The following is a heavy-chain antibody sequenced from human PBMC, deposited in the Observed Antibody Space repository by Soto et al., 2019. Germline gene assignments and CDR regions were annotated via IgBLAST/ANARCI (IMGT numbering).Heavy chain of an antibody. J-gene: IGHJ5*02. CDR1: GDSISSDGYY. D-gene: IGHD5-18*01. CDR2: IYYRGNT. CDR3: AREDKSMAFDP. V-gene: IGHV4-31*03. Sequence: SETLSLTCTVSGDSISSDGYYWSWIRQHPGKGLEWIAYIYYRGNTYYNPSLKSRIIISVDPSKNQFSLKLSSVTAADTAVYYCAREDKSMAFDPWGQGTIVTVSS.